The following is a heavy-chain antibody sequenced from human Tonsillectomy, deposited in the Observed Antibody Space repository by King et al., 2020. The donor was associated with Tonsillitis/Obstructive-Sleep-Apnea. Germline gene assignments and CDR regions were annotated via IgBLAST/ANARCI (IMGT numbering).Heavy chain of an antibody. CDR2: IYYSGST. CDR3: ARHRGYCSSTSCKDNWFDP. V-gene: IGHV4-39*01. Sequence: LQLQESGPGLVKPSETLSLTCTVSGGSISSSSYYWGWIRQPPGKGLEWIGSIYYSGSTYHNPSLKSRVTISADTSKNQFSLKLNSVTAADTAVYYCARHRGYCSSTSCKDNWFDPWGQGTLVTVSS. CDR1: GGSISSSSYY. J-gene: IGHJ5*02. D-gene: IGHD2-2*01.